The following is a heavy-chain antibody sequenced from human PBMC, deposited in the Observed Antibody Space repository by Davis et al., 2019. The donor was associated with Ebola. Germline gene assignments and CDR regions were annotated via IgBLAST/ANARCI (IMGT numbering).Heavy chain of an antibody. CDR1: GYTLAELS. J-gene: IGHJ4*02. D-gene: IGHD6-13*01. V-gene: IGHV1-46*01. CDR2: IIPIFGTA. Sequence: AASVKVSCKCKVSGYTLAELSMHWVRQAPGQGLEWMGGIIPIFGTANYAQKFQGRVTMTRDTSTSTVYMELSSLRSEDTAVYYCAREGVWGIAAAAQGSFDYWGQGTLVTVSS. CDR3: AREGVWGIAAAAQGSFDY.